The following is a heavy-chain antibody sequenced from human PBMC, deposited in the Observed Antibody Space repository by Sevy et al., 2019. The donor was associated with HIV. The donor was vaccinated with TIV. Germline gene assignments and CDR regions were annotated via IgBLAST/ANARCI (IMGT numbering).Heavy chain of an antibody. D-gene: IGHD1-7*01. J-gene: IGHJ4*02. V-gene: IGHV3-7*01. CDR2: IKQDAGQK. Sequence: GGYLRLSCAASGFTFSKYWMGWVRQAPGKGLEWVANIKQDAGQKYYVDSVKGRFTISRDNAKNSLYLQMNNLRAEDTAVYFCAREDGNYYFHYWGQGTLVTVSS. CDR1: GFTFSKYW. CDR3: AREDGNYYFHY.